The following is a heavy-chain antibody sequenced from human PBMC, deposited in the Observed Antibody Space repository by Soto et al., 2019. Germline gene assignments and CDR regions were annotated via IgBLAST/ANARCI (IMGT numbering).Heavy chain of an antibody. CDR3: YVRGAVAGLFDY. CDR1: GYTFTSYY. V-gene: IGHV1-46*01. J-gene: IGHJ4*02. Sequence: ASVKVSCKASGYTFTSYYMHWVRQAPGQGLEWMGIINPSGGSTSYAQKFQGRVTMTRDTSTSTVYMELSSLRSEDTAVYYCYVRGAVAGLFDYWGQGTLVTVSS. CDR2: INPSGGST. D-gene: IGHD6-19*01.